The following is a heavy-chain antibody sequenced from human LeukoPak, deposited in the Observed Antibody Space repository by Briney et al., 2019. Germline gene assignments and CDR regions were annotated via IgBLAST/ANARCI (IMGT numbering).Heavy chain of an antibody. J-gene: IGHJ4*02. CDR3: ARGVYYDFWSGYYTLDY. D-gene: IGHD3-3*01. Sequence: SETLSLTCAVYGGSFSGYYWSWIRQPPGKGLGWIGEINHSGSTNYNPSLKSRVTISVDTSKNQFSLKLSSVTAADTAVYYCARGVYYDFWSGYYTLDYWGQGTLVTVSS. CDR1: GGSFSGYY. V-gene: IGHV4-34*01. CDR2: INHSGST.